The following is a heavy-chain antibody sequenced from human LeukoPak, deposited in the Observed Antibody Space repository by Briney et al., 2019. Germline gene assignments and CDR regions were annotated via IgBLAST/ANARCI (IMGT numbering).Heavy chain of an antibody. Sequence: SETLSLTCTVSGGSISSSSYYWGWIRQAPGKGLEWIATIYHSGSTYYNPSLQSRVTISLDTSKNQFSLKLRSLTAADTAVYFCARDGLGFDTSGFSRWGQGTLVTVSS. D-gene: IGHD3-3*01. J-gene: IGHJ4*02. CDR3: ARDGLGFDTSGFSR. CDR2: IYHSGST. CDR1: GGSISSSSYY. V-gene: IGHV4-39*07.